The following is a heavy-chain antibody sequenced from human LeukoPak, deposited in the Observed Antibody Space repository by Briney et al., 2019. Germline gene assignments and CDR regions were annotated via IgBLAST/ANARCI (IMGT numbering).Heavy chain of an antibody. Sequence: PSETLSLTCTVSGGSVSGSTYYWGWIRQPPGKGLEWIGSVYYSGSTYYNSSLKSRITISVDTSRKHFSLKLSSVTAADTAVYYCARHPYSDSRSSTNCFRNWFDPWGQGTLVSVSS. CDR3: ARHPYSDSRSSTNCFRNWFDP. V-gene: IGHV4-39*01. CDR2: VYYSGST. CDR1: GGSVSGSTYY. J-gene: IGHJ5*02. D-gene: IGHD2-2*01.